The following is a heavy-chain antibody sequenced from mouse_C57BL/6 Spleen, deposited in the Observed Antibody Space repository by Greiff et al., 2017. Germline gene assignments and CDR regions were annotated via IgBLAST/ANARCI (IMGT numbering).Heavy chain of an antibody. V-gene: IGHV1-52*01. J-gene: IGHJ4*01. CDR3: ARGAQGDY. Sequence: VQLQQPGAELVRPGSSVKLSCKASGYTFTSYWMHWVKQRPIQGLEWIGNIDPSDSDTHYNQKFKDKATLTVDKSSSTAYMQLSSLTSEDSAVYYCARGAQGDYWGQGTSVTVSS. CDR2: IDPSDSDT. CDR1: GYTFTSYW. D-gene: IGHD3-2*02.